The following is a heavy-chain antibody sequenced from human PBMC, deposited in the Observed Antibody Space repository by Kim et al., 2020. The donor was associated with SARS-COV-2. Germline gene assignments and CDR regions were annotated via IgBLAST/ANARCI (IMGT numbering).Heavy chain of an antibody. CDR3: ARRTEVPAAKVLYDFDY. D-gene: IGHD2-2*01. CDR1: GFTFSSYA. CDR2: ISYDGSNK. V-gene: IGHV3-30-3*01. J-gene: IGHJ4*01. Sequence: GGSLRLSCAASGFTFSSYAMHWVRQAPGKGLEWVAVISYDGSNKYYADSVKGRFTISRDNSKNTLYLQMNSLRAEDTAVYYCARRTEVPAAKVLYDFDYWGHGTPVTVSS.